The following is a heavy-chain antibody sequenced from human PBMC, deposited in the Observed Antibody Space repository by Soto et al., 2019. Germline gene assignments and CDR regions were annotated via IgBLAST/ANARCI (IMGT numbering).Heavy chain of an antibody. CDR3: AKDLAMVRGVIRWQDV. J-gene: IGHJ6*01. V-gene: IGHV3-30*18. D-gene: IGHD3-10*01. CDR1: GFTFSSYG. CDR2: ISYDGSNK. Sequence: QVQLVESGGGVVQPGRSLRLSCAASGFTFSSYGMHWVRQAPGKGLEWEAVISYDGSNKYYADSVKGRFTISRDNSKNTLYMQMNSLRAEDMAVYYCAKDLAMVRGVIRWQDVW.